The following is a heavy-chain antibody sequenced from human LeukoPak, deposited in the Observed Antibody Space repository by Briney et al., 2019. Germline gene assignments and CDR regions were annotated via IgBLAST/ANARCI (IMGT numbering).Heavy chain of an antibody. CDR2: IYYSGST. CDR3: AGGYSSSWYIDY. Sequence: SETLSLTCTVSGGSISSYYWSWIRQPPGKGLEWIGYIYYSGSTYYNPSLKSRVTISVDTPKNQFSLKLSSVTTADTAVYYCAGGYSSSWYIDYWGQGTLVTVSS. D-gene: IGHD6-13*01. J-gene: IGHJ4*02. V-gene: IGHV4-59*04. CDR1: GGSISSYY.